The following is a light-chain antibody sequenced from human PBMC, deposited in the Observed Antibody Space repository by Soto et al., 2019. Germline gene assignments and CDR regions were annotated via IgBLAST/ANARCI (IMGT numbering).Light chain of an antibody. CDR3: QQLISYPLT. V-gene: IGKV1-9*01. CDR2: AAS. J-gene: IGKJ4*01. Sequence: DIQLTQSPSFLSASVGDRVSITCRASQGIASYLAWYQQAPGKAPKLLIYAASTLQSGVPSRFSGSGSGTEFTLTISSLQPEDFATYYCQQLISYPLTFGGGTKVDIK. CDR1: QGIASY.